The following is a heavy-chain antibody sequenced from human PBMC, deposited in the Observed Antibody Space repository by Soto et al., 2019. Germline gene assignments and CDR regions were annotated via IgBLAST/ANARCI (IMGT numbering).Heavy chain of an antibody. Sequence: SETLSLTCGVSDSSINSNYYWLWIRQPPGKGLEWIGSIYYSGSTYYNPSLKSRVTISVDTSKNQFSLKLSSVTAADTAVYYCARLTYYDILTGSYYFDYWGQGTLVTVSS. CDR3: ARLTYYDILTGSYYFDY. CDR1: DSSINSNYY. CDR2: IYYSGST. V-gene: IGHV4-38-2*01. D-gene: IGHD3-9*01. J-gene: IGHJ4*02.